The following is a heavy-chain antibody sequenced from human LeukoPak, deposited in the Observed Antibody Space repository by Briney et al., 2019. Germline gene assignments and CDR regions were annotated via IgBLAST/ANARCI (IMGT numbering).Heavy chain of an antibody. D-gene: IGHD5-18*01. Sequence: GGSLRLSCAASEFTFRSYAMTWVRQAPGKGLEWVSGISGSGGSIYYADSVKGRFTISRDNFKNTLYLQMNSLRAEDTAVYYCAKGRQYSYGYYYFDYWGQGTLVTVSS. V-gene: IGHV3-23*01. CDR3: AKGRQYSYGYYYFDY. J-gene: IGHJ4*02. CDR2: ISGSGGSI. CDR1: EFTFRSYA.